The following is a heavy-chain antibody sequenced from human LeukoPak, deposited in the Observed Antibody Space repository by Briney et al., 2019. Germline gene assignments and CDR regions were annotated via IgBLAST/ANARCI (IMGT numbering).Heavy chain of an antibody. CDR2: IYTSGST. Sequence: TLSLTCTVSGGSISSGGYYWSWIRQPAGKGLEWIGRIYTSGSTDYNPSLKSRVTMSVDTSKNQFSLRLTSVTAADTAVYYCARAPYYYDSSGYYYDYWGQGTLVTVSS. V-gene: IGHV4-61*02. D-gene: IGHD3-22*01. CDR3: ARAPYYYDSSGYYYDY. CDR1: GGSISSGGYY. J-gene: IGHJ4*02.